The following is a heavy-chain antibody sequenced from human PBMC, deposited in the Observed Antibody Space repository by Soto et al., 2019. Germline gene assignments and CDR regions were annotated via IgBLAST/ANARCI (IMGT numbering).Heavy chain of an antibody. Sequence: PGGSLRLSCAASGFTFSSYSMNWVRQGPGKGLEWVSYISSSSSTIYYADSVKGRFTISRDNAKNSLYLQMNSLRAEDTAVYYCATRPAASNWFYPWGQGTLVTVS. D-gene: IGHD2-2*01. CDR3: ATRPAASNWFYP. J-gene: IGHJ5*02. CDR2: ISSSSSTI. CDR1: GFTFSSYS. V-gene: IGHV3-48*01.